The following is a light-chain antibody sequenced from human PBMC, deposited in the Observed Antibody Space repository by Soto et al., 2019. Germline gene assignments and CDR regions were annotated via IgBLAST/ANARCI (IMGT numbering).Light chain of an antibody. J-gene: IGLJ1*01. V-gene: IGLV2-14*01. CDR1: SSDLGSYNY. CDR2: DVS. CDR3: SSYTSSSTYV. Sequence: QSALTQPASVSGSPGPSITISCTGTSSDLGSYNYVSWYQQHPGKAPKLMIYDVSNRPSGVSNRFSGSKSGNTASQTISGLQAEDEADYYCSSYTSSSTYVFGTGTKLTVL.